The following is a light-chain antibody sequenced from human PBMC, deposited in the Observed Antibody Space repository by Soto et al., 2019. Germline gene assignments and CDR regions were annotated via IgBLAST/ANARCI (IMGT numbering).Light chain of an antibody. CDR2: DTS. CDR1: QSVGGSS. Sequence: ETVLTQSPGTLSLSPGERATVSCRASQSVGGSSLAWYQQRPGQAPRLLIYDTSKRATGIPDRFSGSGSGTDFTLSISRLEPEDFAVYYCQDYGSSAWTFGQGTKV. J-gene: IGKJ1*01. CDR3: QDYGSSAWT. V-gene: IGKV3-20*01.